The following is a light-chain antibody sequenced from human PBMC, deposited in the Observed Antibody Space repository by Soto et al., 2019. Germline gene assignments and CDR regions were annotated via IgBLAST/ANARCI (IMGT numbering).Light chain of an antibody. CDR1: SSSIGNNP. Sequence: QSVLTQPPSVSGTPGQTVTMSCSGSSSSIGNNPVSWYQQFPGTAPKLLIDVNNQRPSGVPDRFSASKSGTSASLAISGLQSEDEADYFCVAWDDSLTGRVFGGGTKLTVL. CDR2: VNN. CDR3: VAWDDSLTGRV. V-gene: IGLV1-44*01. J-gene: IGLJ3*02.